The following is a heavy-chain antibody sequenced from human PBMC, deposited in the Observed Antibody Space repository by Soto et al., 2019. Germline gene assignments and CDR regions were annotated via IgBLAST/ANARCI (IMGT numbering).Heavy chain of an antibody. CDR2: IIPIFGTA. CDR1: GGTFSSYA. CDR3: ARATHYYDSSGPFSWFYFDY. Sequence: QVQLVQSGAEVKKPGSSVKVSCKASGGTFSSYAISWVRQAPGQGLEWMGGIIPIFGTANYAQKFQGRVTITADESTSTAYMELSSLRSEDTAVYYCARATHYYDSSGPFSWFYFDYWGQGTLVTVS. V-gene: IGHV1-69*01. J-gene: IGHJ4*02. D-gene: IGHD3-22*01.